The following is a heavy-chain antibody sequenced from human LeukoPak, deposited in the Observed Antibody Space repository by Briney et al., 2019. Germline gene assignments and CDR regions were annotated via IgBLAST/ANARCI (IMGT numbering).Heavy chain of an antibody. D-gene: IGHD6-19*01. J-gene: IGHJ3*02. CDR3: AKDGAVAGAADAFDI. CDR2: IGSGGGNT. CDR1: GFTFSVYT. Sequence: PGGSLRLSCVASGFTFSVYTMGWVRQAPGKGLEWVSAIGSGGGNTYYAAAVKGRFTISRDNSKNMLYLQMNSPRAEDTAVYYCAKDGAVAGAADAFDIWGQGTMVTVSS. V-gene: IGHV3-23*01.